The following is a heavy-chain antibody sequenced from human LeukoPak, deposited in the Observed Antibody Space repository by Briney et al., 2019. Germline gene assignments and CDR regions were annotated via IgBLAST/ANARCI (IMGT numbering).Heavy chain of an antibody. Sequence: ASAKVSCKASGHTFTGYYMHWVRQAPGQGLEWMGRINPNSGGTNYAQKFQGRVTMTRDTSISTAYMELSRLRSDDTAVYYCARDYYGDYPFDYWGQGTLVTVSS. J-gene: IGHJ4*02. V-gene: IGHV1-2*06. CDR2: INPNSGGT. CDR3: ARDYYGDYPFDY. D-gene: IGHD4-17*01. CDR1: GHTFTGYY.